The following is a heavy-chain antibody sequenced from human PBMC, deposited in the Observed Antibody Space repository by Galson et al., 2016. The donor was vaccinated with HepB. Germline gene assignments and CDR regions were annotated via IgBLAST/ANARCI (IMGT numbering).Heavy chain of an antibody. V-gene: IGHV5-51*01. J-gene: IGHJ4*02. CDR3: GRLYGSAIYNGFVY. Sequence: QSGAEVKKPGESLKISCKGSGYYFTNYWIGWVRHMPGKGLEWLGIIYPRASDTKYSPSFQGRVTISADNSTAYLRWSSLKASDTAIYYCGRLYGSAIYNGFVYWGQGTLVTVSS. CDR1: GYYFTNYW. D-gene: IGHD3-10*01. CDR2: IYPRASDT.